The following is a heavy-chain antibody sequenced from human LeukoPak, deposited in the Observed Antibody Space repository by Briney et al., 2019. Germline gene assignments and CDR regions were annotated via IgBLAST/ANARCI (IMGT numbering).Heavy chain of an antibody. CDR3: ARSAPRIVVVPAAISDNWFDP. V-gene: IGHV1-18*01. D-gene: IGHD2-2*01. J-gene: IGHJ5*02. Sequence: ASVKVSCKASGYTFTSYGISWVRQAPGQGLEWMGWISAYNGNTNYAQKLQGRVTMTTDTSTSTAYMELRSLRSDDTAVYYCARSAPRIVVVPAAISDNWFDPWGQGTLVTVSP. CDR2: ISAYNGNT. CDR1: GYTFTSYG.